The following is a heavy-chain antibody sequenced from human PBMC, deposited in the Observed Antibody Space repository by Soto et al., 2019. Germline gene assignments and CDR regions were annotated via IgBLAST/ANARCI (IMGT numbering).Heavy chain of an antibody. V-gene: IGHV1-3*01. CDR3: ARGGKIAAADRNYYGMDV. J-gene: IGHJ6*02. Sequence: ASVKVSCKASGYTFTSYAMHWVRQAPGQRLEWMGWINAGNGNTKYSQKFQGRVTITRDTSASTAYMELGSLRSEDTAVYYCARGGKIAAADRNYYGMDVWGQGTTVTVSS. D-gene: IGHD6-13*01. CDR1: GYTFTSYA. CDR2: INAGNGNT.